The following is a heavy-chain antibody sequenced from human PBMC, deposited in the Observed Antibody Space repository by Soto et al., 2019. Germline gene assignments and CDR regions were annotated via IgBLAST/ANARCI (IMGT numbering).Heavy chain of an antibody. CDR3: ARRGGLDDYGDHGDYYYYMDV. Sequence: QVQLVQSGAEVKKPGASVKVSCKASGYTFTSYDINWVRQATGQGLEWMGWMNPNSGNTGYAQKFQGRVTMTRNTSMSTAYMALSSLRSEDTAVYYCARRGGLDDYGDHGDYYYYMDVWGKGTTVTVSS. J-gene: IGHJ6*03. D-gene: IGHD4-17*01. V-gene: IGHV1-8*01. CDR1: GYTFTSYD. CDR2: MNPNSGNT.